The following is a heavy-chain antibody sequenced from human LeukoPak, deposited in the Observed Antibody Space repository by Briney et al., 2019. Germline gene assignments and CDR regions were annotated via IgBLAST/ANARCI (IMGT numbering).Heavy chain of an antibody. V-gene: IGHV1-2*02. CDR2: INPNSGGT. CDR3: ARSRRLYDILTGYYFDY. Sequence: GASVKVSCKASGYTFTGYYMHWVRQAPGQGLEWMGWINPNSGGTNYAQKFQGRVTMTRDTSISTAYMELSSLRSEDTAVYYCARSRRLYDILTGYYFDYWGQGTLVTVSS. CDR1: GYTFTGYY. J-gene: IGHJ4*02. D-gene: IGHD3-9*01.